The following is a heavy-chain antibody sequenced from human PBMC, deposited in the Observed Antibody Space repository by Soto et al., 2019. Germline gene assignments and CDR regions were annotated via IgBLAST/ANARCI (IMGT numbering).Heavy chain of an antibody. J-gene: IGHJ4*02. CDR1: GHSIISSEYY. CDR2: IYYSGDT. Sequence: SETMSLTCTVSGHSIISSEYYWSLIRQPPGKGLEWIGYIYYSGDTSYNPSLKSRVTISIDTSKNQFSLKLRSVTAADTAVYYCARENNVLPGGYFDYWGQGTLVTVS. V-gene: IGHV4-30-4*08. D-gene: IGHD3-10*01. CDR3: ARENNVLPGGYFDY.